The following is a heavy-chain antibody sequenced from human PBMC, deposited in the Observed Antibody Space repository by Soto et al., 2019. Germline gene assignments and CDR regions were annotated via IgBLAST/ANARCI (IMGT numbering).Heavy chain of an antibody. D-gene: IGHD6-6*01. V-gene: IGHV4-59*08. CDR1: GGSISSYY. Sequence: SETLSLTCTVSGGSISSYYGSWIRQPPGKGLEWIGYIYYSGSTNYNPSLKSRVTISVDTSKNQFSLKLSSVTAADTAVYYCARHSSSPYFDYWGQGTLVTVSS. J-gene: IGHJ4*02. CDR3: ARHSSSPYFDY. CDR2: IYYSGST.